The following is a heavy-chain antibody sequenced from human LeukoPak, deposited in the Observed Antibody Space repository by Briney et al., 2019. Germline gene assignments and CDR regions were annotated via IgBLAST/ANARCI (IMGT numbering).Heavy chain of an antibody. CDR2: IYHSGST. J-gene: IGHJ4*02. Sequence: PSETLSLTCTVSGYSISSGYYWGWIRQPPGKGLEWIGSIYHSGSTYYNPSLKSRVTISVDTSKNQFSLRLSSVTASDTAVYYCARCLGGRCDYFDYWGQGALVTVSS. V-gene: IGHV4-38-2*02. CDR3: ARCLGGRCDYFDY. D-gene: IGHD3-16*01. CDR1: GYSISSGYY.